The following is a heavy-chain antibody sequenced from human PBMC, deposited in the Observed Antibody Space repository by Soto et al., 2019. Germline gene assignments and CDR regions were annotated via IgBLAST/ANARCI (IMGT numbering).Heavy chain of an antibody. CDR3: ALRRGGYNWNDGDFDY. J-gene: IGHJ4*02. CDR2: IYWDDDK. CDR1: GFSLSTSGVG. D-gene: IGHD1-20*01. Sequence: QITLKESGPTLVKPTQTLTLTCTFSGFSLSTSGVGVGWIRQPPGKALQCLALIYWDDDKRYSPSLKSRLPNTRDTSKNHVVRTMTNVDPLDTAPYSCALRRGGYNWNDGDFDYWGQGTLVTVSS. V-gene: IGHV2-5*02.